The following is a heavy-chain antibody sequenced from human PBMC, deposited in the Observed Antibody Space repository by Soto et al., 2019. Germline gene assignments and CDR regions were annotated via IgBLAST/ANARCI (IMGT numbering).Heavy chain of an antibody. J-gene: IGHJ4*02. V-gene: IGHV3-13*01. CDR1: GFTFSSYD. CDR3: ARAHHYDFWSGYFMYYFDY. Sequence: GGSLRLSRAASGFTFSSYDMHWVRQATGKGLEWVSAIGTAGDTYYPGSVKGRFTISRENAKNSLYLQMNSLRAEDTAVYYCARAHHYDFWSGYFMYYFDYWGQGTLVTVSS. D-gene: IGHD3-3*01. CDR2: IGTAGDT.